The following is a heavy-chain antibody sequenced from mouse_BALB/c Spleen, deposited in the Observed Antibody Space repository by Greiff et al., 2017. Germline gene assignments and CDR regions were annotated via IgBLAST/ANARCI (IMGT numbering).Heavy chain of an antibody. CDR2: ISSGGSYT. V-gene: IGHV5-9-3*01. CDR3: ARHEEMAY. CDR1: GFTFSSYA. J-gene: IGHJ3*01. Sequence: EVQVVESGGGLVKPGGSLKLSCAASGFTFSSYAMSWVRQTPEKRLEWVATISSGGSYTYYPDSVKGRFTISRDNAKNTLYLQMSSLRSEDTAMYYCARHEEMAYWGQGTLVTVSA.